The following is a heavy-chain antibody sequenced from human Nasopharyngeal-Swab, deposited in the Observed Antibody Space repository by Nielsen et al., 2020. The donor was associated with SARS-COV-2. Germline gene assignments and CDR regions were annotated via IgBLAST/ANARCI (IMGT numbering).Heavy chain of an antibody. V-gene: IGHV4-31*02. D-gene: IGHD3-3*01. CDR2: IYYSGST. J-gene: IGHJ4*02. CDR3: ARAPTVFGVVITAFDY. Sequence: IRQPPGKGLEWIGYIYYSGSTYYNPSHKSRLTISVDTSKNQFSLKLSSVTAADTAVYYCARAPTVFGVVITAFDYWGQGALVTVSS.